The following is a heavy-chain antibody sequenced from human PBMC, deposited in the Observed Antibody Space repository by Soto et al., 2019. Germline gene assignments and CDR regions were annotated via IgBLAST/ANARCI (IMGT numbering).Heavy chain of an antibody. D-gene: IGHD3-10*01. J-gene: IGHJ4*02. CDR3: ARGRPYYGSGSYYAPFDY. CDR1: GCSISSGGYY. V-gene: IGHV4-31*03. CDR2: IYYSGST. Sequence: SETLSLTCTVSGCSISSGGYYWSWIRQHPGKGLEWIGYIYYSGSTYYNPSLKSRVTISVDTSKNQFSLKLSSVTAADTAVYYCARGRPYYGSGSYYAPFDYWGQGTLVTVSS.